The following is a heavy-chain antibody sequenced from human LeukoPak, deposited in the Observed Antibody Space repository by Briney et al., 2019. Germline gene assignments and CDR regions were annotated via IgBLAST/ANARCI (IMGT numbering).Heavy chain of an antibody. D-gene: IGHD2-2*01. J-gene: IGHJ5*01. CDR1: GGSISSSDYY. CDR2: MSSSGST. CDR3: ARRRRNYAVDS. Sequence: SEALSLACIVSGGSISSSDYYWGWIRLPPGKGLEWIGSMSSSGSTYYNPSLKSRVTMSVDTSSNQFSLKLNSVTAADTAVYYCARRRRNYAVDSWGQGTLVTVSS. V-gene: IGHV4-39*01.